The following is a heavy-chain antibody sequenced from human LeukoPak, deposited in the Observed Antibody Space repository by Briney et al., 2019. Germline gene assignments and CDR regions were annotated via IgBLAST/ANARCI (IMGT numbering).Heavy chain of an antibody. J-gene: IGHJ4*02. CDR3: ARGNPFRY. CDR1: GFNFSSYW. D-gene: IGHD1-14*01. CDR2: IYSGGST. Sequence: GGSLRLSCAASGFNFSSYWMHWVRQAPGKGLEWVSVIYSGGSTYYADSVKGRFTISRDNSKNTLYLQMNSLRAEDTAVYYCARGNPFRYWGQGTLVTVSS. V-gene: IGHV3-53*01.